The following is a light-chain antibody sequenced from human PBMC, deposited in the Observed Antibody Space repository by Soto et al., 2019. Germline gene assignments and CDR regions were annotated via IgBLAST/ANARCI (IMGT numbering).Light chain of an antibody. J-gene: IGKJ4*01. CDR2: ATS. CDR3: QMYNRAPLT. CDR1: QGIAPY. Sequence: DVQMTQSPSSLSAFVGDRVTITCRASQGIAPYLAWFQQKPGKVPKLLIYATSTLQSGVPSRFSGSGSGTDFTLIINSVQPADVGTYYCQMYNRAPLTFGGGTKVEIK. V-gene: IGKV1-27*01.